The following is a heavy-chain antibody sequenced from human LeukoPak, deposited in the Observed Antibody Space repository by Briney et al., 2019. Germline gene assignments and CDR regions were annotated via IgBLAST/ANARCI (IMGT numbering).Heavy chain of an antibody. V-gene: IGHV4-61*01. CDR1: GGSVSSGSYY. CDR3: ARGSVARI. Sequence: SETLSLTCTVSGGSVSSGSYYWSWIRQPPGKGLEWIGEINHSGSTNYNPSLKSRVTISVDTSKNQFSLKLSSVTAADTAVYYCARGSVARIWGQGTLVTVSS. D-gene: IGHD2-15*01. CDR2: INHSGST. J-gene: IGHJ4*02.